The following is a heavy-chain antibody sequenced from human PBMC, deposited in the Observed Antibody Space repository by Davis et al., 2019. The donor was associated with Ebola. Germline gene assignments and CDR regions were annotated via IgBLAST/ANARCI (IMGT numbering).Heavy chain of an antibody. J-gene: IGHJ4*02. CDR2: ISKSDDTI. V-gene: IGHV3-11*04. CDR1: GFGLSDYF. CDR3: AISWGPMVVY. D-gene: IGHD4/OR15-4a*01. Sequence: PGGSLRLSCAASGFGLSDYFVTWIRQTPGRGLEWVSSISKSDDTIFYADSVKGRFTISRDYGNNSVYLQMNSLRAEDTAVYYCAISWGPMVVYWGQGTLVTVSS.